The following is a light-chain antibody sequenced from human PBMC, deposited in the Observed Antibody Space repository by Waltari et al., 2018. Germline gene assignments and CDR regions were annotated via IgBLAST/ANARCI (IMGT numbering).Light chain of an antibody. V-gene: IGKV4-1*01. J-gene: IGKJ4*01. Sequence: DIVMPQSPDSLAVSLGERATISCKSSQSVLDTSNNKNYLVWYHQKAVQPPKVLFLWASIRKSGVPDRFTGSGSGTVFTLSISILRPGDVAVYYCQQFVGAPLTCGRGTKVGVK. CDR3: QQFVGAPLT. CDR1: QSVLDTSNNKNY. CDR2: WAS.